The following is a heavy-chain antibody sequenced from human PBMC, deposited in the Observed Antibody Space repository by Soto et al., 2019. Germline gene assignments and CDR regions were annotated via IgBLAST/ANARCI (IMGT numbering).Heavy chain of an antibody. CDR1: GGTFSNYG. J-gene: IGHJ5*02. D-gene: IGHD3-16*02. Sequence: SVKVSCKASGGTFSNYGISWVRQAPGQGLEWMGEIIPLFGTANYAQKFQGRVTITADESTTTAYMELSSLRSEDMAVYYCARSSGGVFGIIIEGSNWLAPWGQGSLVTVSS. V-gene: IGHV1-69*13. CDR2: IIPLFGTA. CDR3: ARSSGGVFGIIIEGSNWLAP.